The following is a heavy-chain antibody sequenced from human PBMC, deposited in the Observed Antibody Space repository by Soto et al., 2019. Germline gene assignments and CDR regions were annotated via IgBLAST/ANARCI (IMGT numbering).Heavy chain of an antibody. CDR2: IYYSGST. Sequence: SETLSLTCTASGGSISSYYWSWIRQPPGKGLEWIGYIYYSGSTNYNPSLKSRVTISVDTSKNQFSLKLSSVTAADTAVYYCARDRATGNYHYGMDVWGQGTTVTVSS. D-gene: IGHD3-10*01. CDR3: ARDRATGNYHYGMDV. CDR1: GGSISSYY. J-gene: IGHJ6*02. V-gene: IGHV4-59*01.